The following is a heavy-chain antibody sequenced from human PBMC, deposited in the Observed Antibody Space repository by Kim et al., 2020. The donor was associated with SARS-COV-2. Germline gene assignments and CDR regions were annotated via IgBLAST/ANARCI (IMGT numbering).Heavy chain of an antibody. V-gene: IGHV1-2*02. Sequence: QKFQGRVTMTRDTSISTAYMELSRLRSDDTAVYYCARAGRHYYGSGAHDSWGQGTLVTVSS. CDR3: ARAGRHYYGSGAHDS. D-gene: IGHD3-10*01. J-gene: IGHJ4*02.